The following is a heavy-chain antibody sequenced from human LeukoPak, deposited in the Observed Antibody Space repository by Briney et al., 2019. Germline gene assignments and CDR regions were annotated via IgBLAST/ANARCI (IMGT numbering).Heavy chain of an antibody. V-gene: IGHV3-21*04. CDR2: ISSSSSYI. J-gene: IGHJ5*02. Sequence: GGSLRLSCAASGFTFSSYSMNWVRQAPGKGLEWVPSISSSSSYIYYADSVKGRFTISRDNAKNSLYLQMNSLRSEDTAVYYCAREAITIFGVVRTQATYGPHRFDPWGQGTLVTVSS. D-gene: IGHD3-3*01. CDR1: GFTFSSYS. CDR3: AREAITIFGVVRTQATYGPHRFDP.